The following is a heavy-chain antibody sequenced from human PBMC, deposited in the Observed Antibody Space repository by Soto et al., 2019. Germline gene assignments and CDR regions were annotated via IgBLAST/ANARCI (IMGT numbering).Heavy chain of an antibody. Sequence: GGSIRFSCAASGINFGDYSRHWVRQSPGKGLESLSGISLLSVNIGHADYVRCRFTGSRDNAKNSLYMQMNSLRPEDTAMYYCVKDMISRWTRAHFDDWGQGILVTVSS. CDR2: ISLLSVNI. D-gene: IGHD6-13*01. CDR3: VKDMISRWTRAHFDD. CDR1: GINFGDYS. J-gene: IGHJ4*02. V-gene: IGHV3-9*01.